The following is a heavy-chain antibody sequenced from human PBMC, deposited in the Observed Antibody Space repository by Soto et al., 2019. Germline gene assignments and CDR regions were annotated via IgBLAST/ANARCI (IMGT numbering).Heavy chain of an antibody. J-gene: IGHJ4*02. CDR3: ARQQVRQWLSPTMYYFDY. CDR2: IYYSGST. Sequence: SETLSLTCTVSGGSISSSSYYWGWIRQPPGKGLEWIGSIYYSGSTYYNPSLKSRVTISVDTSKNQFSLKLSSVTAADTAVYYCARQQVRQWLSPTMYYFDYWGQGTLVTVSS. CDR1: GGSISSSSYY. D-gene: IGHD6-19*01. V-gene: IGHV4-39*01.